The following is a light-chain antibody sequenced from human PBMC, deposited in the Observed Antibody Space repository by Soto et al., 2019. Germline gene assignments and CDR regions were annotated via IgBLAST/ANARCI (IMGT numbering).Light chain of an antibody. Sequence: EIEMTQSPATLSVSPGERATLSCRASQSVSTNVAWYQQKPGQAPRLLIYGASIRATTTPARFRGSGSGTEFTLTIDSLQSEDFAVYYCQQYNDWPPAFGRGTKVDIK. V-gene: IGKV3-15*01. CDR2: GAS. CDR3: QQYNDWPPA. CDR1: QSVSTN. J-gene: IGKJ4*01.